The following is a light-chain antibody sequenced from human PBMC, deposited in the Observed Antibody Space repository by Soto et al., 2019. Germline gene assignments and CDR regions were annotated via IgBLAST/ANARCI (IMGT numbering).Light chain of an antibody. CDR2: DAS. CDR1: QGIVRW. V-gene: IGKV1-5*01. J-gene: IGKJ1*01. Sequence: DIQMTQSPSTLSASVGDRVTVTFRASQGIVRWLAWYQQKPGKAPKLLIYDASSLESGVPSRFSGSGAGTEFTLTISSLQPDDFATYYCQQYHSYSSTFGQGTKVDI. CDR3: QQYHSYSST.